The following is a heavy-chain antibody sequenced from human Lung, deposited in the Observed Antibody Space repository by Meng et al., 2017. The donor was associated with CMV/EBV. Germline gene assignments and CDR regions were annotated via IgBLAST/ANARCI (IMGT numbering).Heavy chain of an antibody. CDR3: ARDSDDYDFWSAYYTDAFDF. Sequence: GGSXRLXCAASGFTFGSHSMNWVRQAPGKGLEWVSSITGDSTYKHYADSLKGRFTISRDNAKNSLYLQMNSLRAEDTAVYYCARDSDDYDFWSAYYTDAFDFXGQGTMVTVSS. D-gene: IGHD3-3*01. CDR2: ITGDSTYK. CDR1: GFTFGSHS. J-gene: IGHJ3*01. V-gene: IGHV3-21*01.